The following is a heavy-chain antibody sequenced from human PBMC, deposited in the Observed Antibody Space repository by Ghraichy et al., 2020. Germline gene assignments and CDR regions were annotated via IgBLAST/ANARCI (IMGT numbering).Heavy chain of an antibody. D-gene: IGHD6-13*01. V-gene: IGHV3-30*04. J-gene: IGHJ6*02. CDR1: GFTFSTYS. CDR3: ARDIKSSSWSYYYYAMDV. Sequence: GGSLRLSCSASGFTFSTYSMHWVRQAPGKGLEWVAVVSHDGNFKYYADSGKGRFTLSRDNSKNTVFLQMNSLIAEDTAVYYCARDIKSSSWSYYYYAMDVWGQGTTVTVSS. CDR2: VSHDGNFK.